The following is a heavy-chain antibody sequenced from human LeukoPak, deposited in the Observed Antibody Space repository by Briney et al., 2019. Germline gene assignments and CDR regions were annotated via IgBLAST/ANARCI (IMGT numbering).Heavy chain of an antibody. Sequence: GGSLRLFCAPSGFTFSDYYMSWIRQAPGKGLEWVSYISSSGSTIYYADSVKGRFTISRDNAKNSLYLQMNSLRAEDTAVYYCARGHLGYSSGWFEGFDPWGQGTLVTVSS. CDR2: ISSSGSTI. J-gene: IGHJ5*02. V-gene: IGHV3-11*01. CDR1: GFTFSDYY. D-gene: IGHD6-19*01. CDR3: ARGHLGYSSGWFEGFDP.